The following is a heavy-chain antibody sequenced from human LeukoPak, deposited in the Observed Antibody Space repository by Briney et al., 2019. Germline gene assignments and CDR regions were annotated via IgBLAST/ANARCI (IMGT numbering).Heavy chain of an antibody. D-gene: IGHD1-26*01. CDR3: ASYPSGSYTSDAFDI. V-gene: IGHV1-69*04. J-gene: IGHJ3*02. CDR1: GGTFSSYA. CDR2: IIPILDIA. Sequence: SVKVSCKASGGTFSSYAISWVRQAPGQGLEWMGRIIPILDIANYAQRFQGRVTITADKSTSTAYMELSSLRSEDTAVYYCASYPSGSYTSDAFDIWGQGTMVTVPS.